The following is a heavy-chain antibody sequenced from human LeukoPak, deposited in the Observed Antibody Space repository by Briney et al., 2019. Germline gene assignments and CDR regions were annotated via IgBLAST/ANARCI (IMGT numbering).Heavy chain of an antibody. D-gene: IGHD5-12*01. Sequence: GGSLRLSCATSGFTFSSFTMNWVRQAPGKGLEWVSTISDGSRDTHYAGSVKGRFTISRDSSQNIVYLQMDSLRAEDTALYYCTTRLRNHFDYWGQGTQVTVSS. CDR2: ISDGSRDT. CDR3: TTRLRNHFDY. CDR1: GFTFSSFT. J-gene: IGHJ4*02. V-gene: IGHV3-23*01.